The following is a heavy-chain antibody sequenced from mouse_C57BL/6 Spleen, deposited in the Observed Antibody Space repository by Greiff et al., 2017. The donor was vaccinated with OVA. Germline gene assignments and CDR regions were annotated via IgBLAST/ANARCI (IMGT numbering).Heavy chain of an antibody. CDR1: GYSITSGYD. CDR3: AREGGGSYYFDY. V-gene: IGHV3-1*01. Sequence: EVKVVESGPGMVKPSQSLSLTCTVTGYSITSGYDWHWIRHFPGNKLEWMGYISYSGSTNYNPSLKSRISITHDTSKNHFFLKLNSVTTEDTATYYCAREGGGSYYFDYWGQGTTLTVSS. J-gene: IGHJ2*01. CDR2: ISYSGST.